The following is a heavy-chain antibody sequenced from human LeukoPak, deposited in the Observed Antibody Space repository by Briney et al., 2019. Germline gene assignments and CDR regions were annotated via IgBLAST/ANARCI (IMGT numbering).Heavy chain of an antibody. CDR3: AKTGIRPYYGSGSIDY. D-gene: IGHD3-10*01. Sequence: GGSLRLSCAASGFTFSSCGIHWVRQAPGKGLEWVAGISYDGSNKYYVDSVKGRFTISRDSSKNTLYLQMNSLRAEDTAVYYCAKTGIRPYYGSGSIDYWGQGTLVTVSS. V-gene: IGHV3-30*18. J-gene: IGHJ4*02. CDR1: GFTFSSCG. CDR2: ISYDGSNK.